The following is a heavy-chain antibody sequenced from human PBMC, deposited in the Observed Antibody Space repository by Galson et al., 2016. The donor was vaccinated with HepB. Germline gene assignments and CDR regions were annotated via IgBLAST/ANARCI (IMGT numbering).Heavy chain of an antibody. CDR3: ARDASGRGSSSEAAYANC. J-gene: IGHJ4*02. CDR1: GYAFSSYG. Sequence: SVKVSCKASGYAFSSYGISWVRQAPGQGLEWMGWIRTYNGDTNYAQKLQGRVTMTTDTSTSTAYMELRSLRSDDTAVDYCARDASGRGSSSEAAYANCWGQGTLVTVTS. D-gene: IGHD1-26*01. CDR2: IRTYNGDT. V-gene: IGHV1-18*01.